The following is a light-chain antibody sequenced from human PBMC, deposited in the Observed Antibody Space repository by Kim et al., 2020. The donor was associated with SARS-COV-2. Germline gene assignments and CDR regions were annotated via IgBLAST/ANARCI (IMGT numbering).Light chain of an antibody. V-gene: IGLV3-1*01. Sequence: SVSPGQTASITCSGDELGDKNVCWYQQKPGQSPVVIIYQDTKRSSGIPDRFSGSKSGNTATLTISGTQALDEADYSCQVWDRSTVVFGGGTKVTVL. CDR1: ELGDKN. CDR2: QDT. CDR3: QVWDRSTVV. J-gene: IGLJ2*01.